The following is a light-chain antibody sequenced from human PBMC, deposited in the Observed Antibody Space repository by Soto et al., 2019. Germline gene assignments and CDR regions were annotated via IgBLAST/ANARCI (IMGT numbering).Light chain of an antibody. J-gene: IGKJ1*01. CDR1: QSVSGSD. CDR3: HQYGISPPT. V-gene: IGKV3-20*01. CDR2: GVP. Sequence: EVVLTQSPGTLSLSPGERATLSCRASQSVSGSDLAWYQQKPGQAPRLLISGVPNRATGTPDRFSGSGSGTDFTLTISSLEPEDFAVFYCHQYGISPPTFGPGTKVDIK.